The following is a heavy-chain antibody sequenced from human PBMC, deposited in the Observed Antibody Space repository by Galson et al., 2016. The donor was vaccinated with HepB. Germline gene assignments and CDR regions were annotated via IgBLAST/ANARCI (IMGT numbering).Heavy chain of an antibody. J-gene: IGHJ4*02. V-gene: IGHV3-7*01. CDR1: GFTFSDYW. D-gene: IGHD2-21*02. CDR3: ARDRWCGPDCFYFDF. CDR2: IRNAGTET. Sequence: SLRLSCAASGFTFSDYWMIWFRQAPGKGLEWMGNIRNAGTETNHVDSVRGRFSTSRDNAEKTLYLQMNNLRADDTATYFCARDRWCGPDCFYFDFWGQGALVTVAS.